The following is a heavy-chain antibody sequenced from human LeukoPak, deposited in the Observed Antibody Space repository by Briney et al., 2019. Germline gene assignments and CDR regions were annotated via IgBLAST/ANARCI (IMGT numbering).Heavy chain of an antibody. J-gene: IGHJ4*02. CDR3: AKEDDYGDYYFDY. Sequence: GGSLRLSCAASGFTFTSYWMSWVRQAPGKGLEWVANIKQDGSEKYYVDSVKGRFTISRDNSKNTLYLQMNSLRAEDTAVYYCAKEDDYGDYYFDYWGQGTLVTVSS. CDR2: IKQDGSEK. D-gene: IGHD4-17*01. V-gene: IGHV3-7*03. CDR1: GFTFTSYW.